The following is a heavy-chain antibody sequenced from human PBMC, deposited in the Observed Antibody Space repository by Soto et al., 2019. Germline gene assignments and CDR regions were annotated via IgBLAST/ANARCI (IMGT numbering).Heavy chain of an antibody. CDR1: EFTFSNYA. CDR3: AKNPGYYYDSTGYHFDY. V-gene: IGHV3-23*01. J-gene: IGHJ4*02. D-gene: IGHD3-22*01. CDR2: ISYGGGTT. Sequence: GGSLRLSCAASEFTFSNYAMSWVRQAPGKGLEWVSAISYGGGTTYHADSVKGRFTISRDNSKNTLYLQMNSLRAEDTAVYYCAKNPGYYYDSTGYHFDYWGQGTLVTVSS.